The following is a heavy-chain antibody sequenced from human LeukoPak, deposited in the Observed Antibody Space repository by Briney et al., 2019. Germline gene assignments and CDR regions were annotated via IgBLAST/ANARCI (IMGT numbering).Heavy chain of an antibody. CDR1: GFTFSSYA. D-gene: IGHD3-3*01. CDR2: ISYDGSNK. J-gene: IGHJ4*02. V-gene: IGHV3-30-3*02. CDR3: AKFIYDFWSGPTVDY. Sequence: GRSLRLSCAASGFTFSSYAMHWVRQAPGKGLEWVAVISYDGSNKYYADSVKGRFTISRDNSKNTLYLQMNSLRVDDTAVYYCAKFIYDFWSGPTVDYWGQGTLVTVSS.